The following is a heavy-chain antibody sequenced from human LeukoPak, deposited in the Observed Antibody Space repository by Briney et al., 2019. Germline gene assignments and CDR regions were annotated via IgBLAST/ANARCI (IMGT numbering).Heavy chain of an antibody. J-gene: IGHJ6*02. V-gene: IGHV4-34*01. CDR2: INHSGST. D-gene: IGHD6-6*01. CDR3: ARAGRAARRYYYYYGMDV. CDR1: GGSFSGYY. Sequence: SQTLSLTCAVYGGSFSGYYWSWIRQPPGKGLEWIGEINHSGSTNYNPSLKSRVTISVDTSKNQFSLKLSSVTAADTAVYYCARAGRAARRYYYYYGMDVWGQGTTVTVSS.